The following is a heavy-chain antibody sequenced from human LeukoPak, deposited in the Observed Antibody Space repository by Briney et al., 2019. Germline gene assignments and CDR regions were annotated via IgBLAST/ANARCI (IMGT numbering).Heavy chain of an antibody. Sequence: GASVKVSCKASGYTFTSYGISWVRQAPGQGLEWMGRIIPILGIANYAQKFQGRVTITADKSTSTAYMELSSLKSEDTAVYYCAIFIVVVPAATLGVDYWGQGTLVTVSS. D-gene: IGHD2-2*01. CDR2: IIPILGIA. V-gene: IGHV1-69*04. CDR1: GYTFTSYG. CDR3: AIFIVVVPAATLGVDY. J-gene: IGHJ4*02.